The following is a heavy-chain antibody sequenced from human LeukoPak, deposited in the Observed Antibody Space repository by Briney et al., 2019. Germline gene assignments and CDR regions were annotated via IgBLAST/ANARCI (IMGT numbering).Heavy chain of an antibody. V-gene: IGHV3-7*01. CDR2: IKQDGSEK. J-gene: IGHJ4*02. D-gene: IGHD1-26*01. Sequence: GGSLRLSCAASGFTFSSYWMSWVRQAPGKGLEWVANIKQDGSEKYYVDSVKGRFTISRDNAKNSLYLQMNSLRAEDTAVYYCARGSIVGATKGGDYWGQGTLVTVSS. CDR1: GFTFSSYW. CDR3: ARGSIVGATKGGDY.